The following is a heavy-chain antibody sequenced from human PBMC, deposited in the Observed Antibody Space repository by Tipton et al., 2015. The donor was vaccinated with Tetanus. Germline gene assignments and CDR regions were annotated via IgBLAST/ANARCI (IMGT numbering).Heavy chain of an antibody. Sequence: TLSLTCSVSGASISSGGYFWNWIRPRPGKGLEWIGYIYYSGSTFYNPSLKSRFNISVDTSKNQFSLRRTSVTAADTAVYYCAREQGGGRVARLNWFGPWGQGTRVTVSS. CDR3: AREQGGGRVARLNWFGP. D-gene: IGHD3-16*01. CDR1: GASISSGGYF. J-gene: IGHJ5*02. V-gene: IGHV4-31*03. CDR2: IYYSGST.